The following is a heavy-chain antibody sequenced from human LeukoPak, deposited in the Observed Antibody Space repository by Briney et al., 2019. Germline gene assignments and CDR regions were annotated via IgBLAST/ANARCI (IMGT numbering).Heavy chain of an antibody. V-gene: IGHV3-15*01. CDR2: IKSKTGGGTI. D-gene: IGHD1-26*01. CDR3: TTAAFVGATAY. CDR1: GFTFSSSA. Sequence: GGSLRLSCAASGFTFSSSAMSWVRQAPGKGLEWVGRIKSKTGGGTIDYAAPVKGRFTISRDDSKDTLYLQMNSLKSEDTAVYHCTTAAFVGATAYWGQGALVIVSS. J-gene: IGHJ4*02.